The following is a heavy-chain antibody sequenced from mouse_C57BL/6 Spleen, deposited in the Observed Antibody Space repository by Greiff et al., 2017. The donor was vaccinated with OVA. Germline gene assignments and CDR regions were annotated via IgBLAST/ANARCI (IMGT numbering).Heavy chain of an antibody. CDR2: IYPGDGDT. Sequence: QVQLQQSGPELVKPGASVKLPRNAPFYSFSSSWMNWVKQRPGKGLEWIGRIYPGDGDTNYNGKFKGKATLTADKSSSTAYMQLSSLTSEDSAVYFCARYDGYYGSAMDYWGQGTSVTVSS. D-gene: IGHD2-3*01. CDR1: FYSFSSSW. V-gene: IGHV1-82*01. CDR3: ARYDGYYGSAMDY. J-gene: IGHJ4*01.